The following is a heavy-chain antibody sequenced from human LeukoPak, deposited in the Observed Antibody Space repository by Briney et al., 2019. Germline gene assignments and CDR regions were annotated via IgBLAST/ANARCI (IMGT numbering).Heavy chain of an antibody. V-gene: IGHV4-34*01. J-gene: IGHJ4*02. CDR3: AMIPLGTTVTLDY. CDR1: GGSFSGYY. D-gene: IGHD4-11*01. Sequence: PSETLSLTCAVYGGSFSGYYWSWIRQPPGKGLEWIGEINHSGSTNYNPSLKSRVTISVDTSKNQFPLKLSSVTAADTAVFYCAMIPLGTTVTLDYWGQGTLVTVSS. CDR2: INHSGST.